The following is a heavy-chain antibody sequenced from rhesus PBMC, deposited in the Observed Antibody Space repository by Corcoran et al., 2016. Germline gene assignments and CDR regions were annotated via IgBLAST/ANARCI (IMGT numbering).Heavy chain of an antibody. D-gene: IGHD1-44*01. Sequence: QVQLQESGPGLVKPSETLSLTCAVSGGSVSSSNWWSWIRQPAGKGLEWIGSSSGIGGSTYFNPSLKSRVTISTDTSKNPFSLKLSSVTAADTAVYYCARDGNYALFDYWGPGVLVTVSS. J-gene: IGHJ4*01. CDR1: GGSVSSSNW. V-gene: IGHV4-65*01. CDR2: SSGIGGST. CDR3: ARDGNYALFDY.